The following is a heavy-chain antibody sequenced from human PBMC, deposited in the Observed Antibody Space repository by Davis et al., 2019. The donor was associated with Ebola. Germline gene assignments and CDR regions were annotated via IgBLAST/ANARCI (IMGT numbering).Heavy chain of an antibody. D-gene: IGHD2-15*01. Sequence: AASVKVSCKASGYTFTSYYMHWVRQAPGQGLEWMGIINPSGGSTSYAQKFQGRVTMTRDTSTSTVYMELSSLRSEDTAVYYCATDLGYCSGGSCYSEAGFDYWGQGTLVTVSS. J-gene: IGHJ4*02. CDR2: INPSGGST. CDR3: ATDLGYCSGGSCYSEAGFDY. V-gene: IGHV1-46*01. CDR1: GYTFTSYY.